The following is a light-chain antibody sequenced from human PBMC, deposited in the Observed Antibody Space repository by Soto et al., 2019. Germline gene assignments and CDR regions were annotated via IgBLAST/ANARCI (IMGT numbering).Light chain of an antibody. Sequence: EVVLTQSPVTLSLSPVERGTLSCRASQSFRGLLAWYQQKPGQAPRLLIYDAYNRATGIPPRFSGSGSGTDFTLTISSLEPEDSAVYYCQQRHMWPITFGQGTRLEIK. CDR3: QQRHMWPIT. CDR1: QSFRGL. CDR2: DAY. J-gene: IGKJ5*01. V-gene: IGKV3-11*01.